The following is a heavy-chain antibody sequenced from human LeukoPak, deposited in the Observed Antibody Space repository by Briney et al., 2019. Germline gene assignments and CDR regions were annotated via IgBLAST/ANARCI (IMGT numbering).Heavy chain of an antibody. J-gene: IGHJ4*02. V-gene: IGHV3-23*01. CDR1: GFTFSSYA. CDR3: ARVRSGYYFDY. CDR2: ISGSGGST. Sequence: GGSLRLSCAASGFTFSSYAMSWVRQAPGKGLEWVSAISGSGGSTYYADSVKGRFTISRDNSKNTLFLQMNSLRDEDTAVYYCARVRSGYYFDYWGQGTLVTVSS.